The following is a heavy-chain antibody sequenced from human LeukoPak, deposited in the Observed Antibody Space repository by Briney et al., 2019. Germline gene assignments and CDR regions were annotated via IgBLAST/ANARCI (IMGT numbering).Heavy chain of an antibody. CDR3: ARGVDGGNSDWFDP. Sequence: ASVKVSCKASGGTFSSYAISWVRQAPGQGLEWMGRIIPILGIANYAQKFQGRVTITADKSTSTAYMGLSSLRSEDTAVYYCARGVDGGNSDWFDPWGQGTLVTVSS. CDR2: IIPILGIA. CDR1: GGTFSSYA. D-gene: IGHD2-21*02. J-gene: IGHJ5*02. V-gene: IGHV1-69*04.